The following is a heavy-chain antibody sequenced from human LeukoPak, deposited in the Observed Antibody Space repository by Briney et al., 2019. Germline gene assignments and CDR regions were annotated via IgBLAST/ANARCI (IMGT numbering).Heavy chain of an antibody. V-gene: IGHV1-46*01. Sequence: GASVKVSCKASGYTFASYYMHWVRQAPGQGLEWMGIINPSGGSTTYAQKFQGRVTMTRDTSTSTVYMELSSLRSEDTAVYYCARDSTPTYYIGTYYFEYWGQGTLVTVSS. D-gene: IGHD1-26*01. CDR1: GYTFASYY. J-gene: IGHJ4*02. CDR2: INPSGGST. CDR3: ARDSTPTYYIGTYYFEY.